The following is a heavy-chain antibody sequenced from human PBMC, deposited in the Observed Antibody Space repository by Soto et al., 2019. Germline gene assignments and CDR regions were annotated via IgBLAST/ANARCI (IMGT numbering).Heavy chain of an antibody. CDR2: IYHSGST. Sequence: SETLSLTCAVSGGSISSNNWWSWVRQPPGKGLEWIGEIYHSGSTNYNPSLKSRVTISVDRSKNQFSLNLSSVTAADTAVYYCARDSSPDCSSTSCYGAYSGQGTMVTVPS. V-gene: IGHV4-4*02. CDR3: ARDSSPDCSSTSCYGAY. J-gene: IGHJ1*01. D-gene: IGHD2-2*01. CDR1: GGSISSNNW.